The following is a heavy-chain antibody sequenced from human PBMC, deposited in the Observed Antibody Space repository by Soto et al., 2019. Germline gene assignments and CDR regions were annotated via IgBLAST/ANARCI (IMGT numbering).Heavy chain of an antibody. V-gene: IGHV3-15*01. Sequence: GVLRLSCAASGFTFSNAWMSWVRQAPGKGLEWVGRIKSKTDGGTTDYAAPVKGRFTISRDDSKNTLYLQMNSLKTEDTAVYYCTTDNYYDSSGYPDPFDYWGQGTLVTVSS. CDR3: TTDNYYDSSGYPDPFDY. CDR1: GFTFSNAW. CDR2: IKSKTDGGTT. D-gene: IGHD3-22*01. J-gene: IGHJ4*02.